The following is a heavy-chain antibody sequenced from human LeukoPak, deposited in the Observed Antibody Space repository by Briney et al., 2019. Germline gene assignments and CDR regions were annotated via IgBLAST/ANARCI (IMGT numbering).Heavy chain of an antibody. D-gene: IGHD5-18*01. J-gene: IGHJ3*02. V-gene: IGHV3-30-3*01. CDR3: ARVGYSYGSGYDAFDI. Sequence: GGSLRLSCAASGFIFSSYAMHWVRQAPGKGLEWVAVISYDGSNENYADSVKGRFTISRDNSKDTLYLQMNSLRAEDTAVYYCARVGYSYGSGYDAFDIWGQGTMVTVSS. CDR2: ISYDGSNE. CDR1: GFIFSSYA.